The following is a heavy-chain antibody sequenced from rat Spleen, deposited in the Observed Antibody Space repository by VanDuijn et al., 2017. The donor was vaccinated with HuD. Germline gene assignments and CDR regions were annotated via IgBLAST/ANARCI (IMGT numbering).Heavy chain of an antibody. CDR3: TTSAFDYYYVGGFAY. Sequence: EVQLVESGGGLVQPGRSLKLSCAASGFTFSNYYMAWVRQAPTKGLEWVAYISTGGGSTYYRDSVKGRFTISRDNAKSTLYLQMDSLRSEDTATYYCTTSAFDYYYVGGFAYWGQGTLVTVSS. D-gene: IGHD1-6*01. CDR1: GFTFSNYY. CDR2: ISTGGGST. J-gene: IGHJ3*01. V-gene: IGHV5-27*01.